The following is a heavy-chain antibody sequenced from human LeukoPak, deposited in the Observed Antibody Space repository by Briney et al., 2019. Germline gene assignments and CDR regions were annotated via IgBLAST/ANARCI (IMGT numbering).Heavy chain of an antibody. CDR2: IYYSGST. Sequence: SETLSLTCTVSGDSIGSSSSYWGWIRQPPGEGLEWIGSIYYSGSTYYNTSLKSRVTISVDTSKNQFSLRLNSVTAADTAVYYCARPRTRLAWFDPWGQGTLVTVSS. CDR1: GDSIGSSSSY. D-gene: IGHD6-19*01. J-gene: IGHJ5*02. V-gene: IGHV4-39*01. CDR3: ARPRTRLAWFDP.